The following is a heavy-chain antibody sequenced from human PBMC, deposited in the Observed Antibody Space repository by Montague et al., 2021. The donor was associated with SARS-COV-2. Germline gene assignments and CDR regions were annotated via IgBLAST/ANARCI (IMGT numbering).Heavy chain of an antibody. CDR1: GVSISSYY. V-gene: IGHV4-59*08. Sequence: SETLSLTCTVSGVSISSYYWSWIRQPPGKGLEWIGCIYFSGSTNYNPSFKSRVTISVDTSKNQFSLKLSSVTAADTAVCYCARHGRFSVIVNTPRGAFDIWGQGTMVTVSS. CDR3: ARHGRFSVIVNTPRGAFDI. D-gene: IGHD3-22*01. J-gene: IGHJ3*02. CDR2: IYFSGST.